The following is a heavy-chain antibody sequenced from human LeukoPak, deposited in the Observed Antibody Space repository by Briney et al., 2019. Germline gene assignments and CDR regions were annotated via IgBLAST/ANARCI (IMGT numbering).Heavy chain of an antibody. CDR3: AKDKGYSSGGSCEGYFDY. Sequence: GRSLRLSCAASGFTFDDYAMHWVRQAPGKGLEWVSGISWNSGSIGYADSVKGRFTISRDNAKNSLYLQMNSLRAEDTALYYCAKDKGYSSGGSCEGYFDYWGQGTLVTVSS. V-gene: IGHV3-9*01. J-gene: IGHJ4*02. CDR2: ISWNSGSI. D-gene: IGHD2-15*01. CDR1: GFTFDDYA.